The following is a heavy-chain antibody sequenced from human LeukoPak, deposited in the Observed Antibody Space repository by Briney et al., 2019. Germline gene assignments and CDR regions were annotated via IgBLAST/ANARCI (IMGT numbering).Heavy chain of an antibody. CDR3: ARGGRGYYYDSSGYYPAPFDY. J-gene: IGHJ4*02. V-gene: IGHV3-21*01. CDR1: GFTFSSYS. D-gene: IGHD3-22*01. Sequence: GSLRLSCAASGFTFSSYSMNWVRQAPGKGLEWVSSISSSSSYIYYADSVKGRFTISRDNAKNSLYLQMNSLRAEDTAVYYCARGGRGYYYDSSGYYPAPFDYWGQGTLVTVSS. CDR2: ISSSSSYI.